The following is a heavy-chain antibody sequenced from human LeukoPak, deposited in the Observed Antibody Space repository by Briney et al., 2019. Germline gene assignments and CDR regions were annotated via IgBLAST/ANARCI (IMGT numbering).Heavy chain of an antibody. CDR1: GGSISSSSYY. CDR3: AKDRRGGYCSSTSCYGGVDY. Sequence: SETLSLTCTVSGGSISSSSYYWGWIRQPPGKGLEWIGCIYYSGSTYYNPSLKSRVTISVDTSKNQFSLKLSSVTAADTAVYYCAKDRRGGYCSSTSCYGGVDYWGQGTLVTVSS. J-gene: IGHJ4*02. D-gene: IGHD2-2*01. CDR2: IYYSGST. V-gene: IGHV4-39*02.